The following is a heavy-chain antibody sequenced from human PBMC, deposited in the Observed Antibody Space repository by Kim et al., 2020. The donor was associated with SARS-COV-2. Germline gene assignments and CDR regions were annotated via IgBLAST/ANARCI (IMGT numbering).Heavy chain of an antibody. CDR1: GFTFGDYG. Sequence: GGSLRLSCAASGFTFGDYGTSWVRQAPGKGLEWVSGINWNGGSTGYADSVKGRFTISRDNAKNSLYLQMNSLRAEDTALYYCARGRKQWLTYYYYYGMDVWGQGTTVTVSS. D-gene: IGHD6-19*01. J-gene: IGHJ6*02. CDR3: ARGRKQWLTYYYYYGMDV. V-gene: IGHV3-20*04. CDR2: INWNGGST.